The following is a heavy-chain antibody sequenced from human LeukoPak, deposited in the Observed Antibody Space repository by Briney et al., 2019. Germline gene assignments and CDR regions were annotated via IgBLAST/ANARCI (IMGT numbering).Heavy chain of an antibody. Sequence: SETLSLTCTVSGGSISSYYWSWIRQPPGKGLEWIGYIYYSGSTNYNPSLKSRVTISVDTSKNQFSLKLSSVTAADTAVYYCARDHGSYYYYYMDVWGKGTTVTVSS. D-gene: IGHD3-10*01. J-gene: IGHJ6*03. CDR2: IYYSGST. V-gene: IGHV4-59*01. CDR3: ARDHGSYYYYYMDV. CDR1: GGSISSYY.